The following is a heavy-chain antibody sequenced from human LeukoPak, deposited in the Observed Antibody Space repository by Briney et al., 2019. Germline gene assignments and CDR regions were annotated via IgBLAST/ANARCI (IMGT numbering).Heavy chain of an antibody. CDR3: ARDDSSGYYFMSS. V-gene: IGHV4-30-4*08. J-gene: IGHJ5*02. Sequence: SETLSLTCTVSGVSVSSGSYYWSWMRQPPGKGLEWIGYIYYSGSTYYNPSLKSRVTISVDTSKNQFSLKLSSVTAADTAVYYCARDDSSGYYFMSSWGQGTLVTVSS. D-gene: IGHD3-22*01. CDR2: IYYSGST. CDR1: GVSVSSGSYY.